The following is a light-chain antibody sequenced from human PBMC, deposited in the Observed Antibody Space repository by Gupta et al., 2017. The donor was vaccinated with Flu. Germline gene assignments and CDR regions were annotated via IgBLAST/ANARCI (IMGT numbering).Light chain of an antibody. V-gene: IGLV3-21*02. CDR2: DDS. Sequence: YVITQPPSVSVAPGQTATIPCGGDNLAIRDVHWYQQQAGQAPVVVVLDDSARPSGIPELLSGSTAGNTATLTISRVEAADEADYYCQVWDSNGDVVFGGGTKLTVL. J-gene: IGLJ2*01. CDR3: QVWDSNGDVV. CDR1: NLAIRD.